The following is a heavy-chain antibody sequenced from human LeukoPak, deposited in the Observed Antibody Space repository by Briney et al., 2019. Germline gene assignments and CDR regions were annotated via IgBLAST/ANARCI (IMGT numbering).Heavy chain of an antibody. CDR2: IYYSGRT. Sequence: SETLSLTCTVSAGSISSSNYYWGWLRQPPGKGLEWIGSIYYSGRTYYNPSLKSRVTISVNTSKKQFSLKLSSVTAADTAVYYCARDYYDSSGYYYNRVPAAFDIWGQGTMVTVSS. D-gene: IGHD3-22*01. J-gene: IGHJ3*02. CDR3: ARDYYDSSGYYYNRVPAAFDI. CDR1: AGSISSSNYY. V-gene: IGHV4-39*02.